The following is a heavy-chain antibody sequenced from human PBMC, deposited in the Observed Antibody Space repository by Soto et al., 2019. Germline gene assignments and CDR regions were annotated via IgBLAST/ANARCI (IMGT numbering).Heavy chain of an antibody. J-gene: IGHJ6*02. V-gene: IGHV3-30-3*01. Sequence: QVQLVESGGGVVQPGRSLRLSCAASGFTFRSYAMHWVRQAPGKGLECVAVISYDGSNKFYRDSVKGRITISRYNSKNRLERKINSMRYEDAAGYDCARGEREDMAGVGGARPGEYGVDVWGQGTTVTVSS. CDR2: ISYDGSNK. D-gene: IGHD2-15*01. CDR1: GFTFRSYA. CDR3: ARGEREDMAGVGGARPGEYGVDV.